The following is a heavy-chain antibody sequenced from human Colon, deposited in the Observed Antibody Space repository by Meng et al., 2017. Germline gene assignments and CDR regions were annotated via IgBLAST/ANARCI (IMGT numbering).Heavy chain of an antibody. D-gene: IGHD4/OR15-4a*01. V-gene: IGHV3-49*04. CDR2: IRRKAHGGTT. Sequence: GGSLRLSCTGSGFTFGDYEMSWVRQAPGKGLEWVGFIRRKAHGGTTEHAASVKGRFTISRDDSTSIGYLQMNSLKTEDTALYYCARRLSYYGMDVWGQGTTVTVSS. CDR3: ARRLSYYGMDV. J-gene: IGHJ6*02. CDR1: GFTFGDYE.